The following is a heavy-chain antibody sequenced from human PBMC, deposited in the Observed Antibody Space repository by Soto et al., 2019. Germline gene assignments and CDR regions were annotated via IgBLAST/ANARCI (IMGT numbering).Heavy chain of an antibody. CDR1: GFSLSNARMG. CDR2: IFSNDEK. V-gene: IGHV2-26*01. J-gene: IGHJ4*02. Sequence: SGPTLVNPTGTLTLTCTVSGFSLSNARMGVSWIRQPPGKALEWLAHIFSNDEKSYSTSLKSRLTISKDTSKSQVALTMTNMDPVDTATYYCARIFGSSSWYDYWGQGTLVTVSS. CDR3: ARIFGSSSWYDY. D-gene: IGHD6-13*01.